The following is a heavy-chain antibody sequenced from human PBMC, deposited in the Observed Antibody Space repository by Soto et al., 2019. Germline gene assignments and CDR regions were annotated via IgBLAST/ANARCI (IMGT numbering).Heavy chain of an antibody. CDR3: ARQLDGGTRYYYDSSGPHDAFDI. CDR2: TYYSGST. CDR1: GGSISSSSYY. V-gene: IGHV4-39*01. J-gene: IGHJ3*02. D-gene: IGHD3-22*01. Sequence: PSETLSLTCTVSGGSISSSSYYWGWIRQPPGKGLEWIGSTYYSGSTYYNPSLKSRVTISVDTSKNQFSLKLSSVTAADTAVYYCARQLDGGTRYYYDSSGPHDAFDIWGQGTMVTVSS.